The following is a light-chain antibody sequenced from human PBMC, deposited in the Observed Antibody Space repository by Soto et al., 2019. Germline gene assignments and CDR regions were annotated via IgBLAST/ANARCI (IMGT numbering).Light chain of an antibody. V-gene: IGKV1-5*03. CDR2: RAS. J-gene: IGKJ2*01. CDR1: QSIGDW. CDR3: QQYSSFLYT. Sequence: DIPMTQSPSTLSASVGDRVTITCRASQSIGDWLAWYQLKPGTAPKLLIYRASNLEGGVPSRFSGSGSVTEFTLTISSLQPDDFATYYCQQYSSFLYTFGQGTKLEIK.